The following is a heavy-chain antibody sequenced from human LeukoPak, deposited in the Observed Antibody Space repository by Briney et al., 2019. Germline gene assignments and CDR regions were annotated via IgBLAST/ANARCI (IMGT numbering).Heavy chain of an antibody. J-gene: IGHJ5*02. Sequence: VASVKVSCKASGYTFTSYYMHWVRQAPGQGLEWMGGIIPIFGTANYAQKFQGRVTITADESTSTAYMELSSLRSEDTAVYYCARDFGYSSSRGGFDPWGQGTLVTVSS. D-gene: IGHD6-6*01. CDR1: GYTFTSYY. CDR3: ARDFGYSSSRGGFDP. CDR2: IIPIFGTA. V-gene: IGHV1-69*13.